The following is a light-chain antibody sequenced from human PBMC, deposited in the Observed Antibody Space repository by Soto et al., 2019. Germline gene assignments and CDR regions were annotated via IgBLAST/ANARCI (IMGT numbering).Light chain of an antibody. J-gene: IGKJ1*01. CDR1: HTISSSY. CDR2: GIS. V-gene: IGKV3D-20*02. CDR3: QQRANWPPVT. Sequence: EIVLTQSPGTLSLSPGERATLSCRASHTISSSYLAWYQQKPGQAPRLLMYGISRRATGIPDRFSGSGSGTDFTLTITRLEPEDFAVYYCQQRANWPPVTFGQGTKVDIK.